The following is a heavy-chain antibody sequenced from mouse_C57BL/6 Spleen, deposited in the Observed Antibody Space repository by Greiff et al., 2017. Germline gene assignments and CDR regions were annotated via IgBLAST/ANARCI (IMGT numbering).Heavy chain of an antibody. CDR2: IEPENGDT. Sequence: VQLQQSGAELVRPGASVKLSCTASGFNIKDAYMPWVKHRPEQGLEWIGWIEPENGDTEYASKFQGKATITADTSSNTAYLQLSSLTSEDTAVYYCTTFTSYAMDYWGQGTSVTVSS. CDR1: GFNIKDAY. CDR3: TTFTSYAMDY. V-gene: IGHV14-4*01. J-gene: IGHJ4*01.